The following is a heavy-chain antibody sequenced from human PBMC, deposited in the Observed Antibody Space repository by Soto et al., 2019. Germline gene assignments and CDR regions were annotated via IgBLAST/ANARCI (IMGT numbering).Heavy chain of an antibody. Sequence: PGGSLRLSCAASGFTFSSYVMSWVRQAPGKGLEWVSAISNSGGITYYADSVKGRFTISRDNSKNTLYLQMNSLRVEDTAVYYCVKGNGRLWFGELPLLDPWGQGTLVTVSS. V-gene: IGHV3-23*01. J-gene: IGHJ5*02. CDR2: ISNSGGIT. CDR1: GFTFSSYV. D-gene: IGHD3-10*01. CDR3: VKGNGRLWFGELPLLDP.